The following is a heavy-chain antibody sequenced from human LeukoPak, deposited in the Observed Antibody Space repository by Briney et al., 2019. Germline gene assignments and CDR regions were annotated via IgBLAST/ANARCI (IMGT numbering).Heavy chain of an antibody. CDR1: GASISNYY. D-gene: IGHD1-26*01. CDR3: ARLGSYHDF. J-gene: IGHJ4*02. CDR2: IHSSGGS. V-gene: IGHV4-4*09. Sequence: PSETLSLTCTVSGASISNYYWSWIRQTPEKGLEWMGHIHSSGGSSYYPSLKSRLTLSIDTSRNQHSLKLPSVTAADTAVYFCARLGSYHDFWGQGALVTVSS.